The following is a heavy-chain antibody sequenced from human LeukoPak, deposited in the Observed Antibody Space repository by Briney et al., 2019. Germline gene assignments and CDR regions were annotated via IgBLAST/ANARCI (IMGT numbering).Heavy chain of an antibody. V-gene: IGHV4-4*02. CDR2: IYHSGST. J-gene: IGHJ4*02. CDR3: ARSYWTGYHHLDF. Sequence: PSGTLSLTCVVSGGSISNTYWWTWVRQLPGKGLEWIGEIYHSGSTNYNPSLKSRLTISVDKSKNQFSLKLFSVTAADTAVYFCARSYWTGYHHLDFWGQGTLVTVSS. D-gene: IGHD3/OR15-3a*01. CDR1: GGSISNTYW.